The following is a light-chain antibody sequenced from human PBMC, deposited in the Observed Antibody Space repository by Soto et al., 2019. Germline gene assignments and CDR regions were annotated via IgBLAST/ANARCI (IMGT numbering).Light chain of an antibody. CDR1: SGHSSYA. CDR3: QTWGADSVI. Sequence: QPVLTQSPSASASLGASVKLTCTLSSGHSSYAIAWHRQQPEKGPRFLMKLNSDGSHSKGDGISDRFSGSSSGAERYLTISSLQSEDEADYYCQTWGADSVIFGGGTKLTVL. J-gene: IGLJ2*01. CDR2: LNSDGSH. V-gene: IGLV4-69*01.